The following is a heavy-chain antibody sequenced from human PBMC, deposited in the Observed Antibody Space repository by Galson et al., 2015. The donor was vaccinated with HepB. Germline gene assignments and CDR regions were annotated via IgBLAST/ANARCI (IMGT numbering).Heavy chain of an antibody. V-gene: IGHV3-23*01. CDR3: AKCPPPYGDFLGVFDP. D-gene: IGHD4-17*01. CDR2: ISGSGGST. CDR1: GFTFSSYA. J-gene: IGHJ5*02. Sequence: SLRLSCAASGFTFSSYAMSWVRQAPGKGLEWVSAISGSGGSTYYADSVKGRFTISRDNSKNTLYLQMNSLRAEDTAVYYCAKCPPPYGDFLGVFDPWGQGTLVTVSS.